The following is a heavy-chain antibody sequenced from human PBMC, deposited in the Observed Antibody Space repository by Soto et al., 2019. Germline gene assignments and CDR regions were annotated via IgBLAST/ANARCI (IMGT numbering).Heavy chain of an antibody. D-gene: IGHD3-3*02. CDR2: INPSGGST. CDR3: ARDLGRSRSIPQHPDY. V-gene: IGHV1-46*03. J-gene: IGHJ4*02. CDR1: GYTFTSYY. Sequence: QVQLVQSGAEVKKPGASVKDSCKASGYTFTSYYMHWVRQAPGQGIEWMEIINPSGGSTSYAQKLQCRDTMTRDTSTSTCYMELRSLRSEDTAVYYCARDLGRSRSIPQHPDYWGQGTLVT.